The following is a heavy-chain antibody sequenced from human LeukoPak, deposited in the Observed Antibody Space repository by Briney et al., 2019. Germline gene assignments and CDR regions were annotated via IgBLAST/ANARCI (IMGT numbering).Heavy chain of an antibody. D-gene: IGHD6-19*01. V-gene: IGHV3-30-3*01. Sequence: PGRSLRLSCAAPGFTFSSCAMHWVLQAPGKGLDRVAVISSYGNNKYYADSVKGRFTISRDNSKNTLYLQMNSLRAEDTALYYCARETVAGDAFDIWGQGPMVTVSS. CDR2: ISSYGNNK. CDR1: GFTFSSCA. J-gene: IGHJ3*02. CDR3: ARETVAGDAFDI.